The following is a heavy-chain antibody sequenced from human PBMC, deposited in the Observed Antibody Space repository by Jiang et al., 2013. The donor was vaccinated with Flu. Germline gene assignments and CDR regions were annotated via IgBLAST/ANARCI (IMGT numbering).Heavy chain of an antibody. CDR1: GFTFSSYA. CDR3: ARETAPSSGWYKGSAFDI. Sequence: VQLVESGGGLVQPGGSLRLSCAASGFTFSSYAMHWARQAPGKGLEYVSAISSNGGXTYYANSVKGRFTISRDNSKNTLYLQMGSLRAEDMAVYYCARETAPSSGWYKGSAFDIWGQGTMVTVSS. CDR2: ISSNGGXT. J-gene: IGHJ3*02. V-gene: IGHV3-64*01. D-gene: IGHD6-19*01.